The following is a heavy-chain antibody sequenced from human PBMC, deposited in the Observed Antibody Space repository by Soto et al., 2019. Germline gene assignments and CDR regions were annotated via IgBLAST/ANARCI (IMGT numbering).Heavy chain of an antibody. Sequence: PGGSLRLSCAASGFTFSSYAMSWVRQAPGKGLEWVSAISGSGGSTYYADSVKGRFTISRDNSKNTLYLQMNSLRAEDTAVYYCAKDSQLIAVAGVHFDYWGQGTLVTVSS. CDR2: ISGSGGST. V-gene: IGHV3-23*01. CDR3: AKDSQLIAVAGVHFDY. CDR1: GFTFSSYA. J-gene: IGHJ4*02. D-gene: IGHD6-19*01.